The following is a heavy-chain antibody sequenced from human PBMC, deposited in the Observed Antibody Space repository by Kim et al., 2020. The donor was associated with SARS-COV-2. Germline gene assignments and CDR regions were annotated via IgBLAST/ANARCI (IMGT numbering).Heavy chain of an antibody. CDR3: ARHSPILQYYFDY. CDR2: IYYSGST. J-gene: IGHJ4*02. CDR1: GGSISSSSYY. V-gene: IGHV4-39*01. Sequence: SETLSLTCTVSGGSISSSSYYWGWIRQPPGKGLEWIGSIYYSGSTYYNPSLKSRVTISVDTYKNQFSLKLSSVTAADTAVYYCARHSPILQYYFDYWGQGTLVTVSS.